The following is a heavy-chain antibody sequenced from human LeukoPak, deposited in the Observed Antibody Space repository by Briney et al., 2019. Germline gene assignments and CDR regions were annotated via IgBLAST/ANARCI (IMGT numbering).Heavy chain of an antibody. D-gene: IGHD5-12*01. CDR3: ARDSDPYSGYDPAFDP. CDR2: ISAYNGNT. J-gene: IGHJ5*02. Sequence: ASVKVSCKASGYTFTSYGISWVRQAPGQGLEWMGWISAYNGNTNYAQKLQGRVTMTTDTSTSTAYMELRSLRSDDTAVYYCARDSDPYSGYDPAFDPWGQGTLVTVSS. CDR1: GYTFTSYG. V-gene: IGHV1-18*01.